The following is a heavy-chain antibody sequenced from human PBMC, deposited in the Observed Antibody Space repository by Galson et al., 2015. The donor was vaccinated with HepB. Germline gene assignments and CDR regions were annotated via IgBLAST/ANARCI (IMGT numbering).Heavy chain of an antibody. CDR3: ARDSYHYDFWSGYLSDY. V-gene: IGHV3-30-3*01. J-gene: IGHJ4*02. Sequence: SLRLSCAASGFTFSSYAMHWVRQAPGKGLEWVAVISYDGSNKYYADSVKGRFTISRDNSKNTLYLQMNSLRAEDTAVYYCARDSYHYDFWSGYLSDYWGQGTLVTVSS. D-gene: IGHD3-3*01. CDR2: ISYDGSNK. CDR1: GFTFSSYA.